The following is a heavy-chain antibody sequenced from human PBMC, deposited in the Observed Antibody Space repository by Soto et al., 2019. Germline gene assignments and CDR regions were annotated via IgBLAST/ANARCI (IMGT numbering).Heavy chain of an antibody. CDR3: ARVWDFYGSASYPHYFAY. V-gene: IGHV3-23*01. CDR2: ISGNGSTT. D-gene: IGHD3-10*01. J-gene: IGHJ4*02. CDR1: GFTFSNYA. Sequence: GGSLRLSCTASGFTFSNYAMNWVRQAPGKGLEWVSTISGNGSTTYYADSVKGRFTISRDNSKNSLYLQMNSLRAEDTAVYYCARVWDFYGSASYPHYFAYWGQGTLVTVSS.